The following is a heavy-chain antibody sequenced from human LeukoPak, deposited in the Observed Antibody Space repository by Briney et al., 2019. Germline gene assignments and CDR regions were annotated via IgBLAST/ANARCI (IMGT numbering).Heavy chain of an antibody. D-gene: IGHD1-26*01. V-gene: IGHV4-4*07. CDR1: DGSISTNY. J-gene: IGHJ5*02. CDR2: IYASGST. Sequence: SETLSLTCADPDGSISTNYWCWIRQPPGKGLEWIGRIYASGSTNYKPSLKSRVTMSVDTSKNQFSLKLSSVTAADTAVYYCARETHSGRYSLDNWFDPWGQGTLVTVPS. CDR3: ARETHSGRYSLDNWFDP.